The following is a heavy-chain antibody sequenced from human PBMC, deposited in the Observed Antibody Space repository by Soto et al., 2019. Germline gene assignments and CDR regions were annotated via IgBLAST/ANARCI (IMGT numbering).Heavy chain of an antibody. D-gene: IGHD3-10*01. CDR3: ARGGWDYYGSGSRYYGMDV. J-gene: IGHJ6*02. CDR2: INHSGST. V-gene: IGHV4-34*01. CDR1: GGSFSGYY. Sequence: PSETLSLTCAVYGGSFSGYYWSWIRQPPGKGLEWIGEINHSGSTNYNPSLKSRVTISVDTSKNQFSLKLSSVTAADTAVYYCARGGWDYYGSGSRYYGMDVWGQGTTVTVSS.